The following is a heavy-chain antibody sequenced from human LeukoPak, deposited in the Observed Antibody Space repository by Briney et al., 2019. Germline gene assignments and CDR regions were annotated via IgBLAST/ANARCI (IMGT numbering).Heavy chain of an antibody. D-gene: IGHD3-10*01. CDR1: GGSFSGYY. V-gene: IGHV4-34*01. Sequence: PSETLSLTCAVYGGSFSGYYWNWIRQPPGKGLEWIGEINHSGSTNYNPSLKSRVTISVDTSKNQFSLNLSSVTAADTAVYYCARETGRYFDYWGQGTLVTVSS. J-gene: IGHJ4*02. CDR2: INHSGST. CDR3: ARETGRYFDY.